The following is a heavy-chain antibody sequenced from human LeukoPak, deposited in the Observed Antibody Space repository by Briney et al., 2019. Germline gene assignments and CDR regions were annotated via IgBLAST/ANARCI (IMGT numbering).Heavy chain of an antibody. CDR1: GDSISTYY. D-gene: IGHD2-21*01. CDR2: IYYSVST. CDR3: ARAGLAGMWAFDI. J-gene: IGHJ3*02. Sequence: PSETLSLTCTVSGDSISTYYWSWIRQPPGKGLEWIGYIYYSVSTNYNPSLKSRVTISVDRSKNQFSLKLSSVTAADTAVYYCARAGLAGMWAFDIWGQGTMVTVSS. V-gene: IGHV4-59*13.